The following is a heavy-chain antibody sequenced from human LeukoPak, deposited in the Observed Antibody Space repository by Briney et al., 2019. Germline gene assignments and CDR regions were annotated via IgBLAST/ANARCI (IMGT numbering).Heavy chain of an antibody. J-gene: IGHJ3*02. CDR3: ASLTVVTPLDIFDI. CDR1: GFTFSSYW. V-gene: IGHV3-74*01. Sequence: GGSLRLSCAASGFTFSSYWMHWVRQAPGKGLVWVSRINSDGSSTNYADSVKGRFTISRDNAKNTLYQQMHSLRAEDTAVYYCASLTVVTPLDIFDIWGQGTMVTVSS. CDR2: INSDGSST. D-gene: IGHD4-23*01.